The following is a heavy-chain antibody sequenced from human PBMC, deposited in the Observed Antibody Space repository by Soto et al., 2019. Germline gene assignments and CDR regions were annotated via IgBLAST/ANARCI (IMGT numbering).Heavy chain of an antibody. D-gene: IGHD3-10*01. V-gene: IGHV4-59*08. CDR3: AGTSITMVPGRVRAFDI. J-gene: IGHJ3*02. Sequence: PSETLSLTCSVSGGSISSYYWSWIRQPPGKGLEWIGYIYYSGSTNYNPSLKSRVTISVDTSKNQFSLKLSSVTAADTAVYYCAGTSITMVPGRVRAFDIWGQGTMVTVSS. CDR2: IYYSGST. CDR1: GGSISSYY.